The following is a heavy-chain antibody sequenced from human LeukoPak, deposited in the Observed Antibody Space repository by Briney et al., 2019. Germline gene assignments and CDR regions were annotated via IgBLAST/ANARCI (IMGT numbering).Heavy chain of an antibody. CDR3: ASLFSSGPLGGP. CDR2: IIPIFGTA. J-gene: IGHJ5*02. D-gene: IGHD3-22*01. V-gene: IGHV1-69*13. Sequence: SVKVSCKASGGTFSSYAISWVRQAPGQGLEWMGGIIPIFGTANYAQKFQGRVTITADESTSTAYMELSSLRSEDTAVYYCASLFSSGPLGGPWGQGTLVTVSS. CDR1: GGTFSSYA.